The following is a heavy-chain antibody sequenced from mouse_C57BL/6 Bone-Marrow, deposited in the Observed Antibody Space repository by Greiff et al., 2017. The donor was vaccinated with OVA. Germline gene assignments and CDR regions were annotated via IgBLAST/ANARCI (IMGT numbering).Heavy chain of an antibody. D-gene: IGHD1-1*01. V-gene: IGHV1-18*01. CDR3: ARRATVVATYYAMDY. CDR2: ITPNNGGT. CDR1: GYTFTDYN. J-gene: IGHJ4*01. Sequence: EVQLQQSGPELVKPGASVKIPCKASGYTFTDYNMDWVKQSHGKSLEWIGDITPNNGGTIYNQKFKGKATLTVDKSSSTAYMELRSLTSEDTAVYYCARRATVVATYYAMDYWGQGTSVTVSS.